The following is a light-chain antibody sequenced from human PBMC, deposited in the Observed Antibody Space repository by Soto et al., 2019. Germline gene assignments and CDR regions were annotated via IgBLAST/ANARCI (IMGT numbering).Light chain of an antibody. J-gene: IGKJ1*01. V-gene: IGKV3-11*01. CDR1: LTVSKY. Sequence: EIVLTQSPATLSLSPGDRATLSCRASLTVSKYLAWFQQKPGRPPRLLIYDASNRATGIPARFSGSGAGTDFSLTISSREPEDVSVDYCQQRTNRPPWTFGQGTKVQI. CDR2: DAS. CDR3: QQRTNRPPWT.